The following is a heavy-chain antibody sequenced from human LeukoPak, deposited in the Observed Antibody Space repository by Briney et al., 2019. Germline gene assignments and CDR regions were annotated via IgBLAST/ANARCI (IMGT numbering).Heavy chain of an antibody. D-gene: IGHD7-27*01. Sequence: PGGSLRLSCAASGFTFSSCWMHWVRQAPGKGLVWVSRVNSDGSSTNYADSLKGRCTISRDNAQNTLFLQMNRLRADDTAVYYCARGPLIGGSKSWFYPWGQETLVTVSS. CDR2: VNSDGSST. CDR3: ARGPLIGGSKSWFYP. J-gene: IGHJ5*02. V-gene: IGHV3-74*01. CDR1: GFTFSSCW.